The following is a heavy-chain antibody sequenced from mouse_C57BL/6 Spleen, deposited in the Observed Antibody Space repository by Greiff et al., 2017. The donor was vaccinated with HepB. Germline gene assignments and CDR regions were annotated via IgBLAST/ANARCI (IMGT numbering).Heavy chain of an antibody. Sequence: EVQLQQSGPELVKPGASVKISCKASGYTFTDYYMNWVKQSHGKSLEWIGDINPNNGGTSYNQKFKGKATLTVDKSSSTADMELRSLTSEDAAVYYCASWGSTVGFDYWGQGTTLTVSS. D-gene: IGHD1-1*01. J-gene: IGHJ2*01. CDR2: INPNNGGT. CDR1: GYTFTDYY. V-gene: IGHV1-26*01. CDR3: ASWGSTVGFDY.